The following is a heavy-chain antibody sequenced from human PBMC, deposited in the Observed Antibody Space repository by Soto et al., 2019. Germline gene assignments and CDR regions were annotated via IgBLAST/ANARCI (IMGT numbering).Heavy chain of an antibody. CDR1: GFTFSDYY. CDR3: ARDHSGSYAHY. CDR2: ISSGSTI. D-gene: IGHD1-26*01. Sequence: QVQLVESGGGLVKPGGSLRLSCAASGFTFSDYYMSWIRQAPGKGLEWVSYISSGSTIYYADSVKGRFTISRDNAKNSLYLQMNSLRAEDTAVYYCARDHSGSYAHYWGQGTLVTVSS. J-gene: IGHJ4*02. V-gene: IGHV3-11*01.